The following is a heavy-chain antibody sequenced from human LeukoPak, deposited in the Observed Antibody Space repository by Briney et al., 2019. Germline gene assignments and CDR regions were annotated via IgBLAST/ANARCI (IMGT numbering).Heavy chain of an antibody. D-gene: IGHD3-10*01. CDR3: AKVIWVAATSSWFCLDY. CDR2: IHYDGARS. Sequence: GGSLRLSCAASGFTFSGYGMHWVRQAPGKGLEWVAFIHYDGARSYYADSVKGRFTISRDNSRNTLYLQMNSLRPEDTAVYYCAKVIWVAATSSWFCLDYWGQGTLVTVSS. J-gene: IGHJ4*02. CDR1: GFTFSGYG. V-gene: IGHV3-30*02.